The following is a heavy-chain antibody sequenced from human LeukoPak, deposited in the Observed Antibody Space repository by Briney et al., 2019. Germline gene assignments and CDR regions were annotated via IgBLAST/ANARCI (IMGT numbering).Heavy chain of an antibody. J-gene: IGHJ4*02. CDR3: ARTPDVTRWLQPFDY. V-gene: IGHV4-59*01. D-gene: IGHD5-24*01. Sequence: SETLSLTCTVSGGSISSYYWSWLRQPPGKGLEWIGYIYYSGSTNYNPSLKSRVTISVDTSKNQFSLRLSSVTAADTAFYYCARTPDVTRWLQPFDYWGQGILVTVSS. CDR1: GGSISSYY. CDR2: IYYSGST.